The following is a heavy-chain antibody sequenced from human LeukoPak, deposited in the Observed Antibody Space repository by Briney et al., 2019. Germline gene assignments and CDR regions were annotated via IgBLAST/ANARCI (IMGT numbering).Heavy chain of an antibody. J-gene: IGHJ2*01. V-gene: IGHV3-23*01. CDR2: ISGSGGST. CDR3: VAYGGNPVGYFDL. CDR1: GFSFSTYA. Sequence: GGSLRLSCAASGFSFSTYAMSWVRQAPGKGLEWVSAISGSGGSTYYADSVKGRFTISRDNSKNTQYLQMNSLRAEDTAVYYCVAYGGNPVGYFDLWGRGTLVTVSS. D-gene: IGHD4-23*01.